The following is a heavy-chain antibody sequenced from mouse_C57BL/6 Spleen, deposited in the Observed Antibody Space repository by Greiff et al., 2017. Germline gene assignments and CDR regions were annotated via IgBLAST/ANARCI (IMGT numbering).Heavy chain of an antibody. D-gene: IGHD1-1*01. CDR3: ATTVVAKRYFDV. V-gene: IGHV1-22*01. Sequence: VQLKESGPELVKPGASVKMSCKASGYTFTDYNMHWVKQSHGKSLEWIGYINPNNGGTSYNQKFKGKATLTVNKSSSTAYMELRSLTSEDSAVYYCATTVVAKRYFDVWGTGTTVTVSS. CDR1: GYTFTDYN. J-gene: IGHJ1*03. CDR2: INPNNGGT.